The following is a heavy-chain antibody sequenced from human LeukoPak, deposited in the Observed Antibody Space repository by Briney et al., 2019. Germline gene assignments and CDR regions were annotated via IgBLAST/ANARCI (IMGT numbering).Heavy chain of an antibody. V-gene: IGHV4-39*07. CDR1: GGSISSSSSY. CDR3: ARRKYYYDSSGYYSYYYYYMDV. J-gene: IGHJ6*03. D-gene: IGHD3-22*01. Sequence: SETLSLTCSVSGGSISSSSSYWGWIRQPPGKGLEWIGEINHSGSTNYNPSLKSRVTISVDTSKNQFSLKLSSVTAADTAVYYCARRKYYYDSSGYYSYYYYYMDVWGKGTTVTISS. CDR2: INHSGST.